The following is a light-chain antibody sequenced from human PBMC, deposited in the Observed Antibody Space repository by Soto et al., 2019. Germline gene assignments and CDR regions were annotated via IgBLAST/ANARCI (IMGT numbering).Light chain of an antibody. J-gene: IGKJ1*01. CDR3: QQDYGAPPT. CDR2: AAA. V-gene: IGKV1-39*01. Sequence: DIQMTQSPSSLSASVGDRVTITCRASQSITTYLNWYQQTSGEAPKLLIYAAARLQTGVPSRFSGSGSGTDFSLTISSLQPEDFATYYCQQDYGAPPTFGQGTKVEIK. CDR1: QSITTY.